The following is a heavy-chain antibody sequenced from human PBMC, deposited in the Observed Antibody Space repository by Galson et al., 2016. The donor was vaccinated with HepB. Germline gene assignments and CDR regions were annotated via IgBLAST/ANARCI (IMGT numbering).Heavy chain of an antibody. V-gene: IGHV1-46*01. Sequence: SVKVSCKVSGYTLTSYFMHWVRQAPGQGLEWLGIINPSTGTTGYAQKFQGRVTMTRDTSTSTVYMELSSLRSEDTAVYYCARDRAVGITLVRGRSFDFWGQGTLVTVSS. CDR3: ARDRAVGITLVRGRSFDF. J-gene: IGHJ4*02. D-gene: IGHD3-10*01. CDR2: INPSTGTT. CDR1: GYTLTSYF.